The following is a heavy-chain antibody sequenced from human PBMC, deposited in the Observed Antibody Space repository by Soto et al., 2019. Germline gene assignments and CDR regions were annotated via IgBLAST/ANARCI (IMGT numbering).Heavy chain of an antibody. V-gene: IGHV3-73*01. D-gene: IGHD3-10*01. J-gene: IGHJ4*02. CDR1: GFTFGGSA. CDR3: TRQPDPVEGVVVQTDYNFDH. CDR2: IRSKTNSYAT. Sequence: GGSLRLSCAASGFTFGGSAMHWVRQASGKGLEWVGHIRSKTNSYATAYAESVKGRFTISRDDSMNTAYLQMNSLKTEDTAVYFCTRQPDPVEGVVVQTDYNFDHWGQGTLVTVAS.